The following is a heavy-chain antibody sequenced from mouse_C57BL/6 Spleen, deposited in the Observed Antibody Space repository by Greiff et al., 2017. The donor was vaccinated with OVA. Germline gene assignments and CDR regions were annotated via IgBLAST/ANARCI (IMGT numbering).Heavy chain of an antibody. J-gene: IGHJ4*01. CDR2: ISSGGDYI. CDR3: TRVDYYAMDY. V-gene: IGHV5-9-1*02. CDR1: GFTFSSYA. Sequence: EVKVEESGEGLVKPGGSLKLSCAASGFTFSSYAMSWVRQTPEKRLEWVAYISSGGDYIYYADTVKGRFTISRDNARNTLYLQMSSLKSEDTAMYYCTRVDYYAMDYWGQGTSVTVSS.